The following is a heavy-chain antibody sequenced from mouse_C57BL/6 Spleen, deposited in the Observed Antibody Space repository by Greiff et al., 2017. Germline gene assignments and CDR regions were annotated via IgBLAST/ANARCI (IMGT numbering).Heavy chain of an antibody. CDR2: IDPETGGT. CDR1: GYTFTDYE. CDR3: TRRGTTVVAPYYYAMDY. Sequence: VQLQQSGAELVRPGASVTLSCKASGYTFTDYEMHWVKQTPVHGLEWIGAIDPETGGTAYNQKFKGKAILTADKSSSTAYMELRSLTSEDSAVYYWTRRGTTVVAPYYYAMDYWGQGTSVTVSS. V-gene: IGHV1-15*01. J-gene: IGHJ4*01. D-gene: IGHD1-1*01.